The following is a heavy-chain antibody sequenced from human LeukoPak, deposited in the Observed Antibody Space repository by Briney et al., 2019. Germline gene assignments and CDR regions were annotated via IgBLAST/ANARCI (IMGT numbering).Heavy chain of an antibody. V-gene: IGHV3-11*06. D-gene: IGHD4-17*01. J-gene: IGHJ4*02. CDR3: AREGGLRLTTRFFDY. Sequence: GGSLRLSCAASGFTFSDYYMSWIRQAPGKGLEWVSFISSSSSYTNFADSVKGRFTTSRDNAKNSLYLQMNSLRAEDTAVYYCAREGGLRLTTRFFDYWGQGTLVTVSS. CDR2: ISSSSSYT. CDR1: GFTFSDYY.